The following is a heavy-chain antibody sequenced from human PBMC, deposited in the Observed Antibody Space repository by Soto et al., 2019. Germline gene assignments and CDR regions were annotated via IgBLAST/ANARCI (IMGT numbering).Heavy chain of an antibody. J-gene: IGHJ4*02. CDR1: GGSFSGYY. CDR3: ASFDYGDFTRTGTFDY. CDR2: INHSGST. D-gene: IGHD4-17*01. Sequence: SETLSLTCAVYGGSFSGYYWSWIRQPPGKGLEWIGEINHSGSTNYNPSLKSRVTISVDTSKNQFSLKLSSVTAADTAVYYCASFDYGDFTRTGTFDYWGQGTLVTVSS. V-gene: IGHV4-34*01.